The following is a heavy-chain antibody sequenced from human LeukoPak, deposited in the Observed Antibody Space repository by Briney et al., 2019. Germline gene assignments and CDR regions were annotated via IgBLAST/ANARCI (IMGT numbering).Heavy chain of an antibody. CDR2: INHSGST. Sequence: PSETLSLTCAVYGGSFSGYYWSWIRQPPGKGLEWIGEINHSGSTNYNPSLKSRVTISVDTSKNQFSLTLTSVTAADTAVYYCARESIYDYPDGSSYFYYMDVWGEGTTVTVSS. CDR1: GGSFSGYY. V-gene: IGHV4-34*01. D-gene: IGHD3-16*01. CDR3: ARESIYDYPDGSSYFYYMDV. J-gene: IGHJ6*03.